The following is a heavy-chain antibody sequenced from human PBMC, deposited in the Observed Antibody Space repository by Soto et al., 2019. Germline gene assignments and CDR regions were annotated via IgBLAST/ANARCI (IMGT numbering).Heavy chain of an antibody. J-gene: IGHJ4*01. Sequence: GGSLRLSCAASGFTFSSYWMHWARQAPGKGLEWVANIKQDGSEKYYVDSVEGRFTLSRDNAKNSLHLQMNSLRAEDTAIYFCARVACNHGWIFGYWGQGTLVTVSS. V-gene: IGHV3-7*04. CDR1: GFTFSSYW. CDR2: IKQDGSEK. CDR3: ARVACNHGWIFGY. D-gene: IGHD6-19*01.